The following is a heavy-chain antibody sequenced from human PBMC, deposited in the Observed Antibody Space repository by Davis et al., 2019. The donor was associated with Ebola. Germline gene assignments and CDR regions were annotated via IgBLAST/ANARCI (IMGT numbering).Heavy chain of an antibody. CDR3: ARRGYSGYDYWFDP. J-gene: IGHJ5*02. CDR2: IIPIFGTA. V-gene: IGHV1-69*13. D-gene: IGHD5-12*01. Sequence: SVKVSCKASGNTFTSYYIHWVRQAPGQGLEWMGGIIPIFGTANYAQKFQGRVTITADESTSTAYMELSSLRSEDTAVYYCARRGYSGYDYWFDPWGQGTLVTVSS. CDR1: GNTFTSYY.